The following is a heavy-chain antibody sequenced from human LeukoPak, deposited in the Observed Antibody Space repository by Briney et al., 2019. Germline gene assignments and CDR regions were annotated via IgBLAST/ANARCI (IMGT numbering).Heavy chain of an antibody. CDR3: ARDTYYYGSSGYFDY. Sequence: PGGSLRLSCAASGFTFDDYGMSWVRQAPGKGLEWVSGINWNGGSTGYADSVKGRFAISRDNAKTSLYLQMNSLRAEDTALYYCARDTYYYGSSGYFDYWGQGTLVTVSS. CDR1: GFTFDDYG. CDR2: INWNGGST. D-gene: IGHD3-22*01. V-gene: IGHV3-20*04. J-gene: IGHJ4*02.